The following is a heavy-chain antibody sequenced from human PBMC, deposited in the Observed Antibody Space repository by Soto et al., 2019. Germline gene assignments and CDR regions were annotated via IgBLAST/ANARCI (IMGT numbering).Heavy chain of an antibody. CDR3: ARGVHYGDYYFDY. CDR1: GGSISSSSYY. D-gene: IGHD4-17*01. J-gene: IGHJ4*02. CDR2: IYYSGST. Sequence: PSETLSLTCTVSGGSISSSSYYWGWIRQPPGKGLEWIGSIYYSGSTYYNPSLKSRVTISVDKSKNQFSLKLSSVTAADTAVYYCARGVHYGDYYFDYWGQGTLVTVSS. V-gene: IGHV4-39*07.